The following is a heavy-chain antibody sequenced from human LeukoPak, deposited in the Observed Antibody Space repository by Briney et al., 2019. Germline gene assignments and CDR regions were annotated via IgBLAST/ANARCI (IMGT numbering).Heavy chain of an antibody. CDR3: ARSDPPWGDYGGISGQAFDI. CDR1: GGSISSSSYY. V-gene: IGHV4-39*07. J-gene: IGHJ3*02. Sequence: KSSETLSLTSTVSGGSISSSSYYWGWIRQPPGKGLEWIGSIYYSGSTYYNPSLKSRVTISVDTSKNQFSLKLTSVTAADTAVYYCARSDPPWGDYGGISGQAFDIWGQGTMVTVSS. D-gene: IGHD4-23*01. CDR2: IYYSGST.